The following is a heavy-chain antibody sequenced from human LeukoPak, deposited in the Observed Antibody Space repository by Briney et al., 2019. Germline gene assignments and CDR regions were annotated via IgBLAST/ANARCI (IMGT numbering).Heavy chain of an antibody. D-gene: IGHD5-18*01. J-gene: IGHJ4*02. CDR3: ARAGYSYGPSYFDY. V-gene: IGHV4-30-4*08. Sequence: SETLSLTCTVSGGSISSGDYYWSWIRQPPGKGLEWIGYIYYSGSTYSNPSLKSRVTISVDTSKKQFSLKLSSVTAADTAVYYCARAGYSYGPSYFDYWGQGTLVTVSS. CDR2: IYYSGST. CDR1: GGSISSGDYY.